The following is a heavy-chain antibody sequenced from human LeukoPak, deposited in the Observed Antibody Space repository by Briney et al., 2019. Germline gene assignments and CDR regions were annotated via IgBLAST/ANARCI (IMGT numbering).Heavy chain of an antibody. J-gene: IGHJ4*02. V-gene: IGHV3-23*01. CDR1: GFTFSSYA. CDR2: ISGSGGST. D-gene: IGHD5-18*01. Sequence: GGSLRLSCAASGFTFSSYAMGWVRQAPGKGLEWVSAISGSGGSTYYADSVKGRFTISRDNSKNTLYLQMNSLRAEDTAVYYCAKDQVRGYSYGIFDYWGQGTLVTVSS. CDR3: AKDQVRGYSYGIFDY.